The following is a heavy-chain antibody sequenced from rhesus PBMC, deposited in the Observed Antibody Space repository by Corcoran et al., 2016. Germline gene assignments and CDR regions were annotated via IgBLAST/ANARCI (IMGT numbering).Heavy chain of an antibody. CDR1: GAPIRTHW. J-gene: IGHJ5-1*01. CDR3: SKDRLSHTGIAWYFHFDV. Sequence: QVQLQESGRGLVKPSEPLSLTCAVSGAPIRTHWWPGLRQAPGRGVEWVGEMKGKSDKVNYNPTHKMRFTISKNASRKQVSLEVSSVIAADTAVYYCSKDRLSHTGIAWYFHFDVWGPGVLATVSS. D-gene: IGHD2-27*01. V-gene: IGHV4-80*01. CDR2: MKGKSDKV.